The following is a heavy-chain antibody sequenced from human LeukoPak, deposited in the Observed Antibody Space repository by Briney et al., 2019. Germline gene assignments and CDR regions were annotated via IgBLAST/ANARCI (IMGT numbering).Heavy chain of an antibody. Sequence: PGGSLRLSCVASGFNFNDKAMHWVRQAPGKALEWVSSISWNSDFIDYADSVKGRFTVSRDNAKTSLYLQMNSVRDEDTAFYYCAKTPYSSGRSPFDYWGQGTLVTVSS. J-gene: IGHJ4*02. D-gene: IGHD6-19*01. V-gene: IGHV3-9*01. CDR2: ISWNSDFI. CDR3: AKTPYSSGRSPFDY. CDR1: GFNFNDKA.